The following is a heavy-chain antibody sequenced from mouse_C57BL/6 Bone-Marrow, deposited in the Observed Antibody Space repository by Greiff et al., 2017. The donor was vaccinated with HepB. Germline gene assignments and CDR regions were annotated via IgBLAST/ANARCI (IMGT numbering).Heavy chain of an antibody. CDR1: GFTFSNYW. CDR3: TPRGLYFDY. V-gene: IGHV6-3*01. CDR2: IRLKSDNYAT. J-gene: IGHJ2*01. D-gene: IGHD3-1*01. Sequence: EVKLMESGGGLVQPGGSMKLSCVASGFTFSNYWMNWVRQSPEKGLEWVAQIRLKSDNYATHYAESVKGRFTISRDDSKSSVYLQMNNLRAEDTGIYYCTPRGLYFDYWGQGTTLTVSS.